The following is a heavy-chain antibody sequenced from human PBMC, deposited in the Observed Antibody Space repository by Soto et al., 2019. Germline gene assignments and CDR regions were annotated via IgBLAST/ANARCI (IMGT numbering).Heavy chain of an antibody. CDR2: ISAYNGNT. V-gene: IGHV1-18*01. Sequence: QVQLVQSGAEVKKPGASVKVSCKASGYTFTNYGINWVRQAPGQGLEWMGWISAYNGNTNYAQKLQGRATMTTDTYTSTAYMELRSLRSDDTAVYYCARVWVGTTFAYYYGMDVWGQGTTVTVSS. CDR1: GYTFTNYG. CDR3: ARVWVGTTFAYYYGMDV. J-gene: IGHJ6*02. D-gene: IGHD1-26*01.